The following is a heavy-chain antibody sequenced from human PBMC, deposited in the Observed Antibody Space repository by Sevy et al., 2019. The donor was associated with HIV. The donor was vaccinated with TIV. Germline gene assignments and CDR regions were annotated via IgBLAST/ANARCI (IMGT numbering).Heavy chain of an antibody. D-gene: IGHD2-2*01. CDR2: INHSGST. Sequence: SDTLSLTCAVYGGSFSGYYWSWIRQPPGKGLEWIGEINHSGSTNYNPSLKSRVTISVDTSKNQFSLKLSSVTAADTAVYYCARGIKDIVVVPAAYFDYWGQGTLVTVSS. V-gene: IGHV4-34*01. CDR1: GGSFSGYY. CDR3: ARGIKDIVVVPAAYFDY. J-gene: IGHJ4*02.